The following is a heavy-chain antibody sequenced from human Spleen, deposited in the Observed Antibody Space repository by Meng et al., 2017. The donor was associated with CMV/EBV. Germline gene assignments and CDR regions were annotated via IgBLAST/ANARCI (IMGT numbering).Heavy chain of an antibody. CDR2: INPNSGGT. CDR1: GYTFSGFY. V-gene: IGHV1-2*02. J-gene: IGHJ4*02. D-gene: IGHD4-11*01. Sequence: ASVKVSCKGSGYTFSGFYIHWVRQAPGQGLEWMGWINPNSGGTNYAQKFQGRVTMTRDTSISTAYMELSRLRSDDTAVYYCARGRTVTFPNFGYWGQGTLVTVSS. CDR3: ARGRTVTFPNFGY.